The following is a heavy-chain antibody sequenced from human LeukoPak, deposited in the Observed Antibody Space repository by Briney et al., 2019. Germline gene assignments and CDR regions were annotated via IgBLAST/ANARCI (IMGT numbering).Heavy chain of an antibody. CDR1: VYTFTNYG. CDR3: ARDRPGEYFDWLLGNDY. V-gene: IGHV1-18*01. Sequence: ASVKVSCKASVYTFTNYGINWVRQAPGQGLEWMGWISAYNGNTNYAQKVQGRVTMTTDTSTSTAYMELRSLRSDDTAVYYCARDRPGEYFDWLLGNDYWGQGTLVTVSS. CDR2: ISAYNGNT. D-gene: IGHD3-9*01. J-gene: IGHJ4*02.